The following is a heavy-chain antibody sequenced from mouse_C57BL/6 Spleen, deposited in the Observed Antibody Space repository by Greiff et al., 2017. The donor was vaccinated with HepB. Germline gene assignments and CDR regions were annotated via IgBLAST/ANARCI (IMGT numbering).Heavy chain of an antibody. J-gene: IGHJ3*01. CDR1: GYSFTGYY. CDR2: INPSTGGT. V-gene: IGHV1-42*01. Sequence: VQLKQSGPELVKPGASVKISCKASGYSFTGYYMNWVKQSPEKSLEWIGEINPSTGGTTYNQKFKAKATLTVDKSSSTAYMQLKSLTSEDSAVYYCARGMGPGAWFADWGQGTLVTVSA. CDR3: ARGMGPGAWFAD. D-gene: IGHD2-3*01.